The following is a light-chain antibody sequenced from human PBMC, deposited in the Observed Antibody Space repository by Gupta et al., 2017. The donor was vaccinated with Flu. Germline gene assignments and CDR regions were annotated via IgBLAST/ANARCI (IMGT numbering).Light chain of an antibody. CDR2: KAS. CDR3: HQNNSYSWT. V-gene: IGKV1-5*03. Sequence: APKLLIYKASNLKNGVPSRFSGRGSGTEFTLTISSLQPDDFGTYYCHQNNSYSWTFGQGTKVEVK. J-gene: IGKJ1*01.